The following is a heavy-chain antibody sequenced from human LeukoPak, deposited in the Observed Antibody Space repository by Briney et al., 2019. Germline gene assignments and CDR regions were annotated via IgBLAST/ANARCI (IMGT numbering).Heavy chain of an antibody. CDR3: ARGGPGIQLRLGRYYYYMDV. CDR2: VNHSGST. J-gene: IGHJ6*03. V-gene: IGHV4-34*01. Sequence: SETLSLTCAVYGGSFSGYYWSWIRQPPGKGLEWIGEVNHSGSTNYNPSLKSRVTISVDTSKNQFSLKLSSVTAADTAVYYCARGGPGIQLRLGRYYYYMDVWGKGTTVTVSS. CDR1: GGSFSGYY. D-gene: IGHD5-18*01.